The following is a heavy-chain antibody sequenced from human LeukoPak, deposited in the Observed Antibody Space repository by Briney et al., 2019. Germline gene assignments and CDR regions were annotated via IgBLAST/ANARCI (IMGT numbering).Heavy chain of an antibody. Sequence: SETLSLTCTVSGGPISSSSYYWGWIRQPPGKGLEWIGSISYSANTYYNPSLKSRVTISVNTSKNQFSLILSSMTAADTAVYYCAVTAMVRAVAWFDPWGQGTLVTVSS. CDR2: ISYSANT. V-gene: IGHV4-39*01. D-gene: IGHD3-10*01. CDR3: AVTAMVRAVAWFDP. CDR1: GGPISSSSYY. J-gene: IGHJ5*02.